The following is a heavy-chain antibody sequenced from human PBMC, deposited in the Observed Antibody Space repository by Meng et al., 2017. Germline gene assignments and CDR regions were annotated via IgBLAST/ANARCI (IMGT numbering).Heavy chain of an antibody. J-gene: IGHJ4*02. CDR2: IIPIFGTA. V-gene: IGHV1-69*06. CDR3: HSGWYQAGDDY. Sequence: QGRLGKCGAEVKRPGSPGKGTWKGSGGNFSSDALSGVRQAPGQGLEWMGGIIPIFGTANYAQKFQGRVTITADKSTSTAYMELSSLRSEDTAVYYCHSGWYQAGDDYWGQGTLVTVSS. CDR1: GGNFSSDA. D-gene: IGHD6-19*01.